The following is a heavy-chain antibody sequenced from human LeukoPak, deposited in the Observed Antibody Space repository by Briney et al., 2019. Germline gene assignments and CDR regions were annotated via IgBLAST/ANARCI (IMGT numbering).Heavy chain of an antibody. V-gene: IGHV4-59*01. Sequence: SETLSLTCTVSGGSISSYYWSWIRQPPGKGLEWIGYIYYSGSTNYNPSLKTRVTISVDTPKNQFSLKLSSVTAADTAVYYCARLVPEDYYYYGMDVWGQGTTVTVSS. CDR3: ARLVPEDYYYYGMDV. J-gene: IGHJ6*02. CDR2: IYYSGST. CDR1: GGSISSYY. D-gene: IGHD1-14*01.